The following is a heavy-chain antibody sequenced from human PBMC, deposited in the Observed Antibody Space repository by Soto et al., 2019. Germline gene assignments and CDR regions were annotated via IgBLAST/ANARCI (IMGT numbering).Heavy chain of an antibody. CDR2: IIPILGIA. CDR1: GGTFSSYT. J-gene: IGHJ6*03. Sequence: QVQLVQSGAEVKKPGSSVKVSCKASGGTFSSYTISWVRQAPGQRLEWMGRIIPILGIANYAQKFQGSVTITADESTSTAYMELSSLRSEATAVYYCARTPPYNWNYPHQAGGYYSYYMDVWGKGNTVAVSS. CDR3: ARTPPYNWNYPHQAGGYYSYYMDV. D-gene: IGHD1-7*01. V-gene: IGHV1-69*02.